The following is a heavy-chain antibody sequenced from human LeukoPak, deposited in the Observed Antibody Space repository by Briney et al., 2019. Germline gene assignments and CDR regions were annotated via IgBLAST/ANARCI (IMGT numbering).Heavy chain of an antibody. V-gene: IGHV4-34*01. D-gene: IGHD6-19*01. Sequence: SETLSLTCAAYGGSFSGYYWSWIRQPPGKGLEWIGEINHSGSTNYNPSLKSRVTISVDTSKNQFSLKLSSVTAADTAVYYCARMGSGWPLDYWGQGTLVTVSS. J-gene: IGHJ4*02. CDR3: ARMGSGWPLDY. CDR1: GGSFSGYY. CDR2: INHSGST.